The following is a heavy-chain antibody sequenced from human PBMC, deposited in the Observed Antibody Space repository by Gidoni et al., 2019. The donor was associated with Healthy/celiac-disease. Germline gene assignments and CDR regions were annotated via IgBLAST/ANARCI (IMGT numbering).Heavy chain of an antibody. CDR3: ARAEVVPASQGFDY. CDR2: IYYSGST. CDR1: GGSISSSSYY. D-gene: IGHD2-2*01. Sequence: QLQLQESGPGMVKPSATLSLTCTVSGGSISSSSYYWGWIRQPPGKGLEWIGSIYYSGSTYYNPSLKSRVTISVDTSKNQFSRKLSSVTAADTAVYYCARAEVVPASQGFDYWGQGTLVTVSS. V-gene: IGHV4-39*01. J-gene: IGHJ4*02.